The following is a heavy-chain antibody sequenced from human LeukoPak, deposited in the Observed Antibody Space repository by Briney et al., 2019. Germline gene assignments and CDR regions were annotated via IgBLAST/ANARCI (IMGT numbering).Heavy chain of an antibody. V-gene: IGHV3-7*03. CDR1: GFALSSHW. D-gene: IGHD1-1*01. CDR2: VNRDGSET. Sequence: GGSLRLSCAASGFALSSHWMTWVRQVPGRGPEWVANVNRDGSETYYLDSVKGRFTISKDNAKNSLYLQMSSLRAEGTAVYYCARKGELERRRSWDCWGQGTLVTVSS. J-gene: IGHJ4*02. CDR3: ARKGELERRRSWDC.